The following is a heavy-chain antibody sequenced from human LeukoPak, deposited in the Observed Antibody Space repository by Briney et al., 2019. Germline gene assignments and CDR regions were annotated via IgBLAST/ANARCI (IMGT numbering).Heavy chain of an antibody. Sequence: GGSLRLSCAASGFTFSSYAMHWVRQAPGKGLEWVAVISYDGSNKYYADSVKGRFTISRDNSKNTLYLQMNSLRAEDTAVYYCARDPHSEYDILTGTDFDPWGQGTLVTVSS. CDR1: GFTFSSYA. J-gene: IGHJ5*02. CDR2: ISYDGSNK. D-gene: IGHD3-9*01. V-gene: IGHV3-30-3*01. CDR3: ARDPHSEYDILTGTDFDP.